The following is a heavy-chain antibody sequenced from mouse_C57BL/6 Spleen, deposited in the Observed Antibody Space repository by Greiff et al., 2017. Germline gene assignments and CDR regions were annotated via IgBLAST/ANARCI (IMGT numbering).Heavy chain of an antibody. CDR3: ARRWDRGFAY. Sequence: QVQLQQPGAELVKPGASVKLSCKASGYTFTSYWMQWVKQRPGQGLEWIGEIDPSDSYTNYNQKFKGKATLTVDTSSSTAYTQLSSLTSEDSAVYYCARRWDRGFAYWGQGTLVTVSA. J-gene: IGHJ3*01. V-gene: IGHV1-50*01. CDR1: GYTFTSYW. CDR2: IDPSDSYT. D-gene: IGHD4-1*01.